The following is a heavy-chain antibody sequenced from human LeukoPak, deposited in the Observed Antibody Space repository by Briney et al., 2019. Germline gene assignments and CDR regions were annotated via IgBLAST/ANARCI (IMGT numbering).Heavy chain of an antibody. V-gene: IGHV3-7*01. CDR3: ARGSGWTDY. Sequence: GGSLRLSCAASGFTFTIYSMTWVRQAPGKGLEWVANVKQDGNEKYYVDPVKGRFTISRDNAKNSLYLQMNSLRAEDTAVYYCARGSGWTDYWGQGTLVTVSS. J-gene: IGHJ4*02. CDR2: VKQDGNEK. CDR1: GFTFTIYS. D-gene: IGHD6-19*01.